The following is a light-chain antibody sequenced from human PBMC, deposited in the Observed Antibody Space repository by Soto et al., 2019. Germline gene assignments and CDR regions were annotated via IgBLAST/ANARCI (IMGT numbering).Light chain of an antibody. J-gene: IGKJ3*01. CDR1: QSVSSN. Sequence: EIVLTQSPGTLSLSPGERATLSCMAIQSVSSNLAWYQQKPGQAPRLLIYDASNRATGIPARFSGSGSGTDFTLTISSLEPEDFAVYYCQQRSNWPITFGPGTKVDIK. CDR3: QQRSNWPIT. V-gene: IGKV3-11*01. CDR2: DAS.